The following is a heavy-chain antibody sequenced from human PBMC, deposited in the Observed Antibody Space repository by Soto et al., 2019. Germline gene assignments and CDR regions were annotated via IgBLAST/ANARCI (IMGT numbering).Heavy chain of an antibody. CDR2: IYYSGSS. CDR1: GGSISGDYY. J-gene: IGHJ4*02. CDR3: ARGGARGPGYFDS. V-gene: IGHV4-30-4*08. Sequence: QVRLHESGPGLVKPSQTLSLTCSVSGGSISGDYYWSWIRQSPEKGLEWIGYIYYSGSSYSNPALQSRLSMSLDTSKNQFSLKRRSVTAADTAVYYWARGGARGPGYFDSWGQGALVAVSS. D-gene: IGHD3-10*01.